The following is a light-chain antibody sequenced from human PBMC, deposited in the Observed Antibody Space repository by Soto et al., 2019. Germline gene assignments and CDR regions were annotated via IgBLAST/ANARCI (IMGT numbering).Light chain of an antibody. V-gene: IGKV3-15*01. J-gene: IGKJ1*01. CDR3: QQYTKRPLT. CDR2: AVS. Sequence: EIMMTQSPGTLSSSPGERATLSCRASQSVSSNLAWYQQKPGQAPRLLIYAVSTRATGIPARFSGSGSVTEFTLTISRLQSEDFAVYYCQQYTKRPLTFGQGTKVEIK. CDR1: QSVSSN.